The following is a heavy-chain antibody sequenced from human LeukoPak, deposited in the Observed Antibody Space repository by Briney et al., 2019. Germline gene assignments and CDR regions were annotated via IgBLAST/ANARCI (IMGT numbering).Heavy chain of an antibody. CDR3: ARDSLPYGDYVPDAFDI. J-gene: IGHJ3*02. Sequence: PGGSLRLSCAASGFTFSSYWMHWVRQAPGKGLVWVSRITNDGSSTTYADSVKGRFTVSRDNAKNTLYLQMNSLRAEDTAVYYCARDSLPYGDYVPDAFDIWGQGTMVTVSS. D-gene: IGHD4-17*01. V-gene: IGHV3-74*01. CDR2: ITNDGSST. CDR1: GFTFSSYW.